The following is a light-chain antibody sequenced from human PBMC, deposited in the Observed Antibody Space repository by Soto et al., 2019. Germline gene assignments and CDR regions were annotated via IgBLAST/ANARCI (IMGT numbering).Light chain of an antibody. Sequence: DIQMTQSPSSLSASVGDRVTITCQASQNIKNYLNWYQQKPGSAPKLLIYDASNLEAGVPSRFRGIGSGTDFTFTISRLQPEDIATDYCQPYENLPTFGQGTRLEIK. CDR2: DAS. CDR1: QNIKNY. CDR3: QPYENLPT. V-gene: IGKV1-33*01. J-gene: IGKJ5*01.